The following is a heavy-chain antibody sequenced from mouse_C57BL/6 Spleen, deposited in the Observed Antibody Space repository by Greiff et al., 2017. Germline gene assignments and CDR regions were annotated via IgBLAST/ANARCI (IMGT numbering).Heavy chain of an antibody. Sequence: VQLQQSGAELVRPGTSVKVSCKASGYAFTNYLIEWVKQRPGQGLEWIGVINPGSGGTNYNEKFKGKATLTADKSSSTAYMQLSSLTSEDSAVYFCARSFYGNWADWGQGTLVTVSA. CDR2: INPGSGGT. J-gene: IGHJ3*01. V-gene: IGHV1-54*01. CDR1: GYAFTNYL. D-gene: IGHD2-10*01. CDR3: ARSFYGNWAD.